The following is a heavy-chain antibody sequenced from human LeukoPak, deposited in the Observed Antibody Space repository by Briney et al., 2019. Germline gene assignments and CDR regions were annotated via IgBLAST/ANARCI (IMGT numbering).Heavy chain of an antibody. V-gene: IGHV1-46*01. CDR1: VYTFTSYY. CDR3: ASDYGDYVAFDI. Sequence: ASVTVSCTTSVYTFTSYYIHWVRQAPGQGLEWMGIINPSGGSTSYAHKFQGRVTMTRDTSTSTVYMELSSLRSEDTAVYYCASDYGDYVAFDIWGQGTMVTVSS. CDR2: INPSGGST. D-gene: IGHD4-17*01. J-gene: IGHJ3*02.